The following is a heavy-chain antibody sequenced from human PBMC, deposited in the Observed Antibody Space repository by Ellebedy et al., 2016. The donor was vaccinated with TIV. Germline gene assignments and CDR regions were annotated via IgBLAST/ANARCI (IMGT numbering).Heavy chain of an antibody. D-gene: IGHD3-16*01. J-gene: IGHJ4*02. CDR2: ITQDGSEK. Sequence: GESLKISXAASGFAFSNYWMSWVRQAPGKGLEWVANITQDGSEKYYVDSVRGRFTISRDNAKSSLYLQMNSLRAEDTAVYYCASPYRGRFDYWGPGTLVTVSS. CDR3: ASPYRGRFDY. V-gene: IGHV3-7*01. CDR1: GFAFSNYW.